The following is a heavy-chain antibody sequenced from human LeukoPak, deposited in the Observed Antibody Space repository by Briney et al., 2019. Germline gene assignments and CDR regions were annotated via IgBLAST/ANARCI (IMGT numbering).Heavy chain of an antibody. V-gene: IGHV3-30*02. D-gene: IGHD3-10*01. CDR2: IRYDGSNK. J-gene: IGHJ4*02. CDR1: GFTFSSYG. CDR3: ARESRYYGSGSNKYLDY. Sequence: GGSLRLSCAASGFTFSSYGMHWVRQAPGKGLEWVAFIRYDGSNKYYADSVKGRFTISRDNSKNTLYLQMNSLRAEDTAVYYCARESRYYGSGSNKYLDYWGQGPLATVSS.